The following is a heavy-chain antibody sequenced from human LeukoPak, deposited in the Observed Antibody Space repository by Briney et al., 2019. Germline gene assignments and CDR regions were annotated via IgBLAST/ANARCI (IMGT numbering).Heavy chain of an antibody. CDR2: ISPDK. CDR1: GFTFSSYA. J-gene: IGHJ3*02. V-gene: IGHV3-21*01. Sequence: GGSLRLSCAASGFTFSSYAMSWVRQAPGKGLEWVSSISPDKYYVDSVKGRFTISRDNAKSSLYLQMNSLRAEDTAVYYCARDLSPEFTISGVVTYLDVFDIWGQGAMVTVSS. CDR3: ARDLSPEFTISGVVTYLDVFDI. D-gene: IGHD3-3*01.